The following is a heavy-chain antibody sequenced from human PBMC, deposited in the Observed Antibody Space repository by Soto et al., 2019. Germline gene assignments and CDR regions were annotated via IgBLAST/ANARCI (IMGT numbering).Heavy chain of an antibody. CDR1: GYSFTTYW. CDR2: IYPYDSDT. Sequence: EVQLVQSGAEVKKPGESLKISCKGSGYSFTTYWIGWVRQMPGKGLEWMGIIYPYDSDTRYSPSFQGQVTFSADESITTAYLDWTRLKASDTAMYYCARQGSKYGANVDFWGQGTLVTVSP. J-gene: IGHJ4*02. D-gene: IGHD2-8*01. CDR3: ARQGSKYGANVDF. V-gene: IGHV5-51*01.